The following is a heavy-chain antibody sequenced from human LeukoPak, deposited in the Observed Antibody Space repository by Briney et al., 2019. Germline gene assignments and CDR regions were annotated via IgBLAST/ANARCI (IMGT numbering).Heavy chain of an antibody. CDR3: ANGGEMATIDY. CDR1: GFTFSSYG. J-gene: IGHJ4*02. V-gene: IGHV3-30*02. D-gene: IGHD5-24*01. Sequence: GGSLRLSCAASGFTFSSYGMHWVRQAPGKGLEWVAVIWYDGSNKYYADSVKGRFTISRDNSKNTLYLQMNSLRAEDTAVYYCANGGEMATIDYWGQGTLVTVSS. CDR2: IWYDGSNK.